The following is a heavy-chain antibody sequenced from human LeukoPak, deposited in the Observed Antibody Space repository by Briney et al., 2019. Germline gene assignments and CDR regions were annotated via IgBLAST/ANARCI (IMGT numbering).Heavy chain of an antibody. J-gene: IGHJ4*02. D-gene: IGHD2-2*01. V-gene: IGHV3-7*01. CDR1: GFTFSNYW. CDR2: IKQDGSEK. CDR3: ARRRCSCTSHFFDY. Sequence: GGSLRLSCAASGFTFSNYWMSWVRQAPGKGLEWVANIKQDGSEKYYVDSVKGRFTISRDNAKNSLYLQVNSLRAEDTAVYYCARRRCSCTSHFFDYWGQGTLVTVSS.